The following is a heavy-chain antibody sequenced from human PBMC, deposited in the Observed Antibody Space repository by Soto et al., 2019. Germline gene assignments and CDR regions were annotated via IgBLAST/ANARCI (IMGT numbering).Heavy chain of an antibody. J-gene: IGHJ5*02. Sequence: SETLSLTCTVSGGSVSSGSYYWSWIRQPPGKGLEWIGYIYYSGSTNYNPSLKSRVTISVDTSKNQFSLKLSSVTAADTAVYYCARAPRYFDWLSPNSWFDPWGQGTLVTVSS. D-gene: IGHD3-9*01. V-gene: IGHV4-61*01. CDR1: GGSVSSGSYY. CDR2: IYYSGST. CDR3: ARAPRYFDWLSPNSWFDP.